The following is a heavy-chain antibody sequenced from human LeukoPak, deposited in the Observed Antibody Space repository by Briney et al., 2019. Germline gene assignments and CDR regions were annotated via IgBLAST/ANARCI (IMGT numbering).Heavy chain of an antibody. V-gene: IGHV1-2*02. CDR2: VNLNTGGA. CDR1: GYTLTAYY. Sequence: ASVKVSCKASGYTLTAYYIHWVRQAPGQGLEWMGWVNLNTGGANYARKFLGRVTMTRDTSITTAYMELSRLQSDDTAVYYCAKDLNANILTGYYVDYWGQGTLVTVSS. CDR3: AKDLNANILTGYYVDY. D-gene: IGHD3-9*01. J-gene: IGHJ4*02.